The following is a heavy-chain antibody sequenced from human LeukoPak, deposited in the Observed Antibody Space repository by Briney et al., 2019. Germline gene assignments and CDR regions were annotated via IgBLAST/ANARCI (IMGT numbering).Heavy chain of an antibody. CDR3: ARDNGLSFDY. CDR2: IYYSGST. D-gene: IGHD4-17*01. J-gene: IGHJ4*02. V-gene: IGHV4-59*01. Sequence: SETLSLTCTVSGGSISSYYWSWIRQPPGKGLEWIGYIYYSGSTNYNPSLKSRVTISVDTSKNQSSLKLSSVTAADTAVYYCARDNGLSFDYWGQGTLVTVSS. CDR1: GGSISSYY.